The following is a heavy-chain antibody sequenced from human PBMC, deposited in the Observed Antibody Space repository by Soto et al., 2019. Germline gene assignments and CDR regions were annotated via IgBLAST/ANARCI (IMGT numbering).Heavy chain of an antibody. J-gene: IGHJ6*02. Sequence: PSKTLSLTCTVSGGSISSGGYYWSWIRQHPGKGLEWIGYIDYSGSTYYNPSLKSRVTISEDTSKNQFSLKLSSVTAADTAVYYCARGDYYGSGSYPYYYGMDVWGQGTTVTVSS. V-gene: IGHV4-31*03. D-gene: IGHD3-10*01. CDR3: ARGDYYGSGSYPYYYGMDV. CDR2: IDYSGST. CDR1: GGSISSGGYY.